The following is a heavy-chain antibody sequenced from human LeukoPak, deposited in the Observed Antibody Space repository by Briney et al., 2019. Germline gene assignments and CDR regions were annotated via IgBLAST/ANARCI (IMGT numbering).Heavy chain of an antibody. D-gene: IGHD2-2*01. J-gene: IGHJ4*02. CDR1: GGSISSGSYY. Sequence: SETLSLTCTVSGGSISSGSYYWSWLRQPAGKGLEWIGRIYTSGSTNYNPSLKCRVTISVDTSKNQFSLKLSSVTAADTAVYYCARSSHCSSTSCYYYFDYWGQGTLVTVSS. CDR3: ARSSHCSSTSCYYYFDY. CDR2: IYTSGST. V-gene: IGHV4-61*02.